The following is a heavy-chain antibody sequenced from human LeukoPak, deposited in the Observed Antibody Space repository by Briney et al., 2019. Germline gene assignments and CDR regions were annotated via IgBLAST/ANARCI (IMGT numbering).Heavy chain of an antibody. CDR1: GFTFNNYW. D-gene: IGHD1-26*01. V-gene: IGHV3-74*01. CDR2: INSDESST. Sequence: GGSLRLSCAASGFTFNNYWMHWVRQAPGKGLVWVSCINSDESSTYYADSVRGRFTTSRDNAKHTLYLQMNSLRAEDTAVYYCARTFGRVDSKWEFDFWGQGTLVTVSS. CDR3: ARTFGRVDSKWEFDF. J-gene: IGHJ5*01.